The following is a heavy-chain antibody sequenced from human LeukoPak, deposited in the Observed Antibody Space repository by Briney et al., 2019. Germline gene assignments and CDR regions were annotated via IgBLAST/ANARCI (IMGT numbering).Heavy chain of an antibody. CDR2: MNPNSVNT. Sequence: GSVKVSCKASGYTFTSYDINWVRQATAQGLGWMGWMNPNSVNTAYAKKFPGRVTITSKTSTSTAYMELSSLRSEDTAGYYWARGYCSSTSCRGGWFDPWGQGTLVTVSS. CDR1: GYTFTSYD. J-gene: IGHJ5*02. D-gene: IGHD2-2*01. V-gene: IGHV1-8*03. CDR3: ARGYCSSTSCRGGWFDP.